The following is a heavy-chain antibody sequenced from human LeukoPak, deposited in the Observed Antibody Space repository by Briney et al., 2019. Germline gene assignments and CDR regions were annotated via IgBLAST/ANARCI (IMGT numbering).Heavy chain of an antibody. CDR1: GFSFSSYG. J-gene: IGHJ6*02. CDR3: AKGAMDV. V-gene: IGHV3-30*18. Sequence: PGRSLRLSCAASGFSFSSYGMHWVRQAPGKGLEWVAVISYDGTNKDYADSVKGRFTISRDNSKNTLFLQMNSLRTEDSALYYCAKGAMDVWGQGTTVTVSS. CDR2: ISYDGTNK.